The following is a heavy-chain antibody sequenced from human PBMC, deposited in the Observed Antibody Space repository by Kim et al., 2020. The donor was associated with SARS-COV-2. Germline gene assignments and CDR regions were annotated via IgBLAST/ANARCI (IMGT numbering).Heavy chain of an antibody. J-gene: IGHJ5*02. CDR2: IIPILGIA. V-gene: IGHV1-69*04. CDR3: ARDQYDFWGGYYSGGWFDP. CDR1: GVTFSSYA. D-gene: IGHD3-3*01. Sequence: SVKVSCKASGVTFSSYAISWVRQAPGQGLEWMGRIIPILGIANYAQKFQGRVTITADKSTSTAYMELSSLRSEDTAVYYCARDQYDFWGGYYSGGWFDPWGQGTLVTVSA.